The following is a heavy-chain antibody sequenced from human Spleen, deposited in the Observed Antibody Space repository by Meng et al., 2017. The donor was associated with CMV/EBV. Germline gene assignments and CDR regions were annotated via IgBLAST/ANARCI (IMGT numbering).Heavy chain of an antibody. CDR1: GGSFSGYY. Sequence: VQLQQWGAGLLKPSETLSLTCAVYGGSFSGYYWSWIRQPPGKGLEWIGEINHSGSTNYNPSLKSRVTISVDTSKNQFSLKLSSVTAADTAVYYCARGGYCSGGSCYEGWFDPWGQGTLVTVSS. D-gene: IGHD2-15*01. CDR3: ARGGYCSGGSCYEGWFDP. CDR2: INHSGST. V-gene: IGHV4-34*01. J-gene: IGHJ5*02.